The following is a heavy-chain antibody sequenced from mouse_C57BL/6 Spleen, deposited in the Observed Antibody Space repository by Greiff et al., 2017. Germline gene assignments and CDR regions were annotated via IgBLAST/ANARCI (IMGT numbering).Heavy chain of an antibody. D-gene: IGHD1-2*01. J-gene: IGHJ4*01. CDR2: IDPSDSYT. CDR1: GYTFTSYW. V-gene: IGHV1-69*01. CDR3: ARALLQDAMDY. Sequence: QVQLQQPGAELVMPGASVKLSCKASGYTFTSYWMHWVKQRPGQGLEWIGEIDPSDSYTNYNQKFKGKSTLTVDKSSSTAYMQLSILTSEDSAVYYCARALLQDAMDYWGQGTSVTVSS.